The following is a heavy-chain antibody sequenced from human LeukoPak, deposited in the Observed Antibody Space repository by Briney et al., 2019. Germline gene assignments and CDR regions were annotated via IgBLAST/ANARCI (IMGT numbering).Heavy chain of an antibody. CDR2: INPSGGST. Sequence: ASVKVSCKASVYTFTSYYMHWVRQAPAQGREWMGMINPSGGSTGYAQKFQARVTMTRDTSTSTVYMELSSLRSEDTAVYYCARGFVAAAALDYWGQGTLVTVSS. J-gene: IGHJ4*02. V-gene: IGHV1-46*01. CDR1: VYTFTSYY. CDR3: ARGFVAAAALDY. D-gene: IGHD6-25*01.